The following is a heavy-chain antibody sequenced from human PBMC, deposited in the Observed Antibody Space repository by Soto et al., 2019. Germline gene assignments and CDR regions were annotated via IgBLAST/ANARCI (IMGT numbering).Heavy chain of an antibody. CDR1: GNTFTTYY. CDR3: ARRGYCSGGSCPLGFDY. J-gene: IGHJ4*02. Sequence: ASVKVSCKASGNTFTTYYVHWVRQAPGQGLEWMGVINPRDGGTSYAQKFQGRVTMTRDTSTSTVYMELSSLRSEDTAMYYRARRGYCSGGSCPLGFDYWGQGTLVTVSS. D-gene: IGHD2-15*01. CDR2: INPRDGGT. V-gene: IGHV1-46*03.